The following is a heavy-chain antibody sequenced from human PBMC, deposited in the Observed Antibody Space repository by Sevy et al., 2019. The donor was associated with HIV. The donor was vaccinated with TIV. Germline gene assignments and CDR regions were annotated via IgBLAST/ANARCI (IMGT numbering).Heavy chain of an antibody. CDR2: ISGSGHST. D-gene: IGHD3-3*02. CDR1: GFIFSSFA. CDR3: AKDWMWESDHFRNYYGMNV. J-gene: IGHJ6*02. V-gene: IGHV3-23*01. Sequence: GGSLRLSCAASGFIFSSFAMSWVRQAPGKGLEWVSAISGSGHSTYNADSVKGRFTISRDNSKNTLYLQMNSLRAEDTAVYYCAKDWMWESDHFRNYYGMNVWGQGTTVTVSS.